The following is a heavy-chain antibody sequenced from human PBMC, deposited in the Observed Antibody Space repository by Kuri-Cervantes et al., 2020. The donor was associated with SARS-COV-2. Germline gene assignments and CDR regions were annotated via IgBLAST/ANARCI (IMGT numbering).Heavy chain of an antibody. CDR1: GGTFSSYA. Sequence: SVKVSCKASGGTFSSYAISWVRQAPGQGLEWMGGIIPIFGTANYAQKFQGGVTITTDESTSTAYMELSSLRSEDTAVYYCARDCKDSSSSSTFDYWGQGTLVTVSS. CDR2: IIPIFGTA. J-gene: IGHJ4*02. CDR3: ARDCKDSSSSSTFDY. D-gene: IGHD6-6*01. V-gene: IGHV1-69*05.